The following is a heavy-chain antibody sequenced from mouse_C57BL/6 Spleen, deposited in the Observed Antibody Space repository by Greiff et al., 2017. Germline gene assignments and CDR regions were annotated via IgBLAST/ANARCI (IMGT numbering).Heavy chain of an antibody. CDR1: GYTFTEYT. J-gene: IGHJ3*01. V-gene: IGHV1-62-2*01. D-gene: IGHD1-1*01. CDR3: ARHEGGFTTVVAPFAY. Sequence: QVQLQQSGAELVKPGASVKLSCKASGYTFTEYTIHWVKQRSGQGLEWIGWFYPGSGSIKYNEKFKDKATLTADKSSSTVYMALSRLTSEDSAVXCCARHEGGFTTVVAPFAYWGQGTLVTVSA. CDR2: FYPGSGSI.